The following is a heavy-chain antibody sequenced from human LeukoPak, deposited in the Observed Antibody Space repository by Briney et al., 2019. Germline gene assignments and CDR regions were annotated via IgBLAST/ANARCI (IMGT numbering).Heavy chain of an antibody. J-gene: IGHJ1*01. CDR1: GYTFTSYG. CDR3: AKWGFRAPTGAEIRESFYD. Sequence: GASVKVSCKASGYTFTSYGISWVRQAPGQGLEWMGWISAYNGNTNYAQKLQGRVTMTTDTSTSTAYMELRSLRPDDTALYYCAKWGFRAPTGAEIRESFYDWGQGTLVTVSS. V-gene: IGHV1-18*01. D-gene: IGHD6-13*01. CDR2: ISAYNGNT.